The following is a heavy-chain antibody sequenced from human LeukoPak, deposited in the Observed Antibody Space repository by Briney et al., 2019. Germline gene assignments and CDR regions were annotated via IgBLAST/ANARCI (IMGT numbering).Heavy chain of an antibody. CDR3: ATVVLDYLGSGSYSFDY. J-gene: IGHJ4*02. D-gene: IGHD3-10*01. Sequence: ASVKVSCKVSGYTLSKLSIHWVRQAPGKGLEWMGSFDPEDGETIYAQKFQGRVTMTEDTSPDAAYMELSSLRSEDTAVYYCATVVLDYLGSGSYSFDYWGQGTLVTVSS. CDR1: GYTLSKLS. CDR2: FDPEDGET. V-gene: IGHV1-24*01.